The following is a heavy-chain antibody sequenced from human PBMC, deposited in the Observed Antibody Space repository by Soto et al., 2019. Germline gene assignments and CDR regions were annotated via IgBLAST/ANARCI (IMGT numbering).Heavy chain of an antibody. V-gene: IGHV1-2*04. J-gene: IGHJ6*02. D-gene: IGHD6-13*01. CDR3: ARSGLGSSWSLWYYYGMDV. Sequence: GASVKVSCKASGYTFTGYYMHWVRQAPGQGLEWMGWINPNSGGTNYAQKFQGWVTMTRDTSISTAYMEPSRLRSDDTAVYYCARSGLGSSWSLWYYYGMDVWGQGTTVTVSS. CDR2: INPNSGGT. CDR1: GYTFTGYY.